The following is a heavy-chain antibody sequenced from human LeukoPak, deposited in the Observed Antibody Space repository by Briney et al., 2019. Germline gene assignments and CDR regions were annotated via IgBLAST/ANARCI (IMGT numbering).Heavy chain of an antibody. D-gene: IGHD4-23*01. V-gene: IGHV3-11*03. CDR2: IDGSSSRT. Sequence: GGSLRLSCAASGFIFSDYYMGWMRQAPGKGLEWLSYIDGSSSRTNYADSVKGRFTISRDSSKNTLFLHMNSLRAEDTALYYCAKSPTVDAAFDIWGQGTMVTVSS. CDR3: AKSPTVDAAFDI. J-gene: IGHJ3*02. CDR1: GFIFSDYY.